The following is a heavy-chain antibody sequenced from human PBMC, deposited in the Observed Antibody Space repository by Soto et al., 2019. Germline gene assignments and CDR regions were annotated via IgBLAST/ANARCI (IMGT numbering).Heavy chain of an antibody. D-gene: IGHD7-27*01. CDR3: ARGPNWGYRFAS. J-gene: IGHJ4*02. CDR2: LIPLFGTT. CDR1: GGTFSGHA. Sequence: QVQLVQSGAEVKKPGSSVKVSCEASGGTFSGHAISWVRQAPGQGPEWMGGLIPLFGTTQHAQNFQDRLTITADKSTSKAYMGLTSLLFEDTAIYYCARGPNWGYRFASWGQGTLVTVSS. V-gene: IGHV1-69*06.